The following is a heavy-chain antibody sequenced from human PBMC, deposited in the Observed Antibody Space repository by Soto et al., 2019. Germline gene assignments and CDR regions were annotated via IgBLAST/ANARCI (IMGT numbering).Heavy chain of an antibody. J-gene: IGHJ4*02. Sequence: EVQLVESGGGLIQPGGSLRLSCAASGFTVSSNYMSWVRQAPGKGLEWVSVIYSGGSTYYADSVKGRFTISRDNSKNRLYLQMNSLRAEDTAVYYCARNYYDSGGGFDYWGQGTLVTVSS. CDR1: GFTVSSNY. V-gene: IGHV3-53*01. CDR2: IYSGGST. CDR3: ARNYYDSGGGFDY. D-gene: IGHD3-22*01.